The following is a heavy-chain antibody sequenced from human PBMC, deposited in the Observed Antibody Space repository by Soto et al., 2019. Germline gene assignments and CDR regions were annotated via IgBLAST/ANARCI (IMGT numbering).Heavy chain of an antibody. D-gene: IGHD2-2*01. CDR3: AKDGPYCSSTSCPRGGGAFDI. Sequence: GGSLRLSCAASGFTFSSYGMHWVRQAPGKGLEWVAVISYDGSNKYYADSVKGRFTISRDNSKNTLYLQMNSLRAEDTAVYYCAKDGPYCSSTSCPRGGGAFDIWGQGTMVTVSS. CDR1: GFTFSSYG. CDR2: ISYDGSNK. V-gene: IGHV3-30*18. J-gene: IGHJ3*02.